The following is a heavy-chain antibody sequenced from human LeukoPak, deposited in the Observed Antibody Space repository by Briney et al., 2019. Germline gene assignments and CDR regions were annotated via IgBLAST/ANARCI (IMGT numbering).Heavy chain of an antibody. J-gene: IGHJ5*02. V-gene: IGHV4-59*01. CDR2: IYYSGST. Sequence: PSETLSLTCTVSGGSISSYYWSWIRQPPGKGLEWIGYIYYSGSTNYNPSLKSRVTISVDTSKNQFSLKLSSVTAADTAVYYCARVKEGGDFWSGYRLHNWFDPWGQGTLVTVSS. CDR1: GGSISSYY. CDR3: ARVKEGGDFWSGYRLHNWFDP. D-gene: IGHD3-3*01.